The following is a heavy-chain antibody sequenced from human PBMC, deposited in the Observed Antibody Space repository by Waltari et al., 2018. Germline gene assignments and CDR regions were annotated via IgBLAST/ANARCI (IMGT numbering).Heavy chain of an antibody. CDR1: GGSISSSSYY. CDR2: IYYSGST. CDR3: AIPSPVGDAFDI. V-gene: IGHV4-39*01. J-gene: IGHJ3*02. Sequence: QLQLQESGPGLVKPSETLSLTCTVSGGSISSSSYYWGWIRQPPGKGLEWIGSIYYSGSTYYNPALKSRVTISVDTSKNQFSLKLSSVTAADTAVYYCAIPSPVGDAFDIWGQGTMVTVSS. D-gene: IGHD3-10*01.